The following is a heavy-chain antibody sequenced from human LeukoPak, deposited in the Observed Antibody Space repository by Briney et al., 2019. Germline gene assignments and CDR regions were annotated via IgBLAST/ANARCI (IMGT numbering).Heavy chain of an antibody. J-gene: IGHJ4*02. D-gene: IGHD3-3*01. CDR3: ARAKEYYDFWSGYPGDFDY. V-gene: IGHV3-21*01. CDR1: GFTFSSYS. Sequence: GGSLKLSCAASGFTFSSYSLNWVRQAPGKGLEWVSSISCSSSYIYYADSVKGRFTISRDNAKNSLYLQMNSLRAEDTAVYYCARAKEYYDFWSGYPGDFDYWGQGTLVTVSS. CDR2: ISCSSSYI.